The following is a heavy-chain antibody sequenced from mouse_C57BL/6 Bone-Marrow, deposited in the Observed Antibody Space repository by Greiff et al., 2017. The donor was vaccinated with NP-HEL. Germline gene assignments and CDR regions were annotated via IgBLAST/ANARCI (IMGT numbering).Heavy chain of an antibody. CDR3: AKEGTYYSNPHYYAMDY. CDR2: INPGSGGT. Sequence: QVQLQQSGAELVRPGTSVKVSCKASGYAFTNYLIEWVKQRPGQGLEWIGVINPGSGGTNYNEKFKGKATLTADKSSSTAYMQLSSLTSEDSAVYFCAKEGTYYSNPHYYAMDYWGQGTSVTVSS. V-gene: IGHV1-54*01. CDR1: GYAFTNYL. D-gene: IGHD2-5*01. J-gene: IGHJ4*01.